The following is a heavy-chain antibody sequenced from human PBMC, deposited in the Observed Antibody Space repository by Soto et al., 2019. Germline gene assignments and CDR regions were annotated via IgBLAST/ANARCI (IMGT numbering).Heavy chain of an antibody. CDR3: ALGDDILTGPYGMDV. J-gene: IGHJ6*02. CDR1: GGSFSGYY. CDR2: INHSGST. D-gene: IGHD3-9*01. V-gene: IGHV4-34*01. Sequence: SETLSPTCAVYGGSFSGYYWSWIRQPPGKGLEWIGEINHSGSTNYNPSLKSRVTISVDTSKNQFSLKLSSVTAADTAVYYCALGDDILTGPYGMDVWGQGTTVTVSS.